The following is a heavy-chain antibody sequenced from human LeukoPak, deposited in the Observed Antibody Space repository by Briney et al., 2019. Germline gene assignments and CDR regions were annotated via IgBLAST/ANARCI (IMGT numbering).Heavy chain of an antibody. Sequence: SETVSLTCTVSGDSIISHFYNWIRQPAGKGLEWIGRVDSNGRTNYNPSLRSRLTMSADTSKNQLSLRLSSVTAADTALYYCGTSAVIQYSMDNWFDPWGQGTLVTVSS. D-gene: IGHD3-16*02. V-gene: IGHV4-4*07. CDR3: GTSAVIQYSMDNWFDP. J-gene: IGHJ5*02. CDR1: GDSIISHF. CDR2: VDSNGRT.